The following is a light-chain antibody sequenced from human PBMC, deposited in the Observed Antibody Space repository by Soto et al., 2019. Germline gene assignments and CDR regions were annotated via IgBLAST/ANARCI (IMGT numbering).Light chain of an antibody. V-gene: IGKV1-5*03. CDR2: KAS. Sequence: DIQMTQSPSTLSASLGDRVTITCRASQSISTWLAWYQQKPGKAPKLLIYKASSLESGVPSRFSGSGSGTEFTLTISSLQPDYFATYYCQHYNTYATFGQGTKVEIK. CDR3: QHYNTYAT. J-gene: IGKJ1*01. CDR1: QSISTW.